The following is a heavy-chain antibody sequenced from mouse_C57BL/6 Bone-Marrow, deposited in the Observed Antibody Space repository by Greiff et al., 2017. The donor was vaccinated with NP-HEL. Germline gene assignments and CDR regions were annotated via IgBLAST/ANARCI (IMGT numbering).Heavy chain of an antibody. V-gene: IGHV5-17*01. J-gene: IGHJ2*01. CDR2: ISSGSSTI. D-gene: IGHD1-1*01. CDR1: GFTFSDYG. Sequence: DVMLVESGGGLVKPGGSLTLSCAASGFTFSDYGMHWVRQAPEKGLEWVAYISSGSSTIYYADTVKGRFTISRDNAKNTLFLQMTMLRSEDTAMYYLARGLIATVVAPDYWGQGTTLTVSS. CDR3: ARGLIATVVAPDY.